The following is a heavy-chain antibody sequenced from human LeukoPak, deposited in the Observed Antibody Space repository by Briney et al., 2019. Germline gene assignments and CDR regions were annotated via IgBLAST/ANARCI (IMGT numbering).Heavy chain of an antibody. CDR1: GFTFSSYG. D-gene: IGHD3-22*01. Sequence: AGGSLRLSCAASGFTFSSYGMHWVRQAPGKGLEWGAFIRYDGSNKYYADCVKGRFTISRDNSENTLYLQMNSLRAEDTAVYYCARSWLLLTYFDYWGQGTLVTVSS. V-gene: IGHV3-30*02. CDR2: IRYDGSNK. CDR3: ARSWLLLTYFDY. J-gene: IGHJ4*02.